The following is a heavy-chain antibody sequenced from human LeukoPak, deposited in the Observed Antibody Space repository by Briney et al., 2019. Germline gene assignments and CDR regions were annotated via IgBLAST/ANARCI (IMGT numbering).Heavy chain of an antibody. V-gene: IGHV3-11*01. CDR1: GFTVSSNY. CDR2: ISVVGTTK. J-gene: IGHJ4*02. D-gene: IGHD6-6*01. CDR3: ARVNSSSWYFDS. Sequence: PGGSLRLSCAASGFTVSSNYMSWIRQAPGKGLEWLSYISVVGTTKYYADAVKGRFTISRDNDGNSLYMQMRSLRAEDTAVYYCARVNSSSWYFDSWGQGTLVTVSS.